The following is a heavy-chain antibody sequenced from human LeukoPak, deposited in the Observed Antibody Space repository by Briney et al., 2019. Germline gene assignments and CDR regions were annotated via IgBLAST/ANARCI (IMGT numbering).Heavy chain of an antibody. J-gene: IGHJ4*02. CDR2: IYSGGST. V-gene: IGHV3-53*01. Sequence: GGSVRLSYAASGFTFSSYYMSWVRQAPGKGLEWVSVIYSGGSTYYADSVKGRFTISRDKSKNTLYLQMNSLRAEDTAVYYCVRGDYGDYTLFDYWGQGTLVTVSS. CDR3: VRGDYGDYTLFDY. D-gene: IGHD4-17*01. CDR1: GFTFSSYY.